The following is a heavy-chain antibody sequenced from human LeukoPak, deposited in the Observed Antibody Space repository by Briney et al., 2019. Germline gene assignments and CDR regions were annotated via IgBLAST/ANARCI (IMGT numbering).Heavy chain of an antibody. J-gene: IGHJ5*02. CDR3: ARDYDTSGLRWFDP. CDR1: GGSISSYY. Sequence: SETLSLTCTVSGGSISSYYWSWIRQPPGKGLEWIGYIYNSGNTNYNPSLKSRVIISVDTSKNEFSLKLSSVTAADTAVYYCARDYDTSGLRWFDPWGQGTLATVSS. V-gene: IGHV4-59*01. CDR2: IYNSGNT. D-gene: IGHD3-22*01.